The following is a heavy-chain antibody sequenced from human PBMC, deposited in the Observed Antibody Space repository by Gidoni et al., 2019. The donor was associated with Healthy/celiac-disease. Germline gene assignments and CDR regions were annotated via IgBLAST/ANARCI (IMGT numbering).Heavy chain of an antibody. CDR1: GGTFSSYA. CDR2: IIPIVGTA. V-gene: IGHV1-69*01. D-gene: IGHD4-17*01. Sequence: QVQLVQSGAEVKKPGSSVKVSCKASGGTFSSYAISWVRQAPGQGLEWMGGIIPIVGTANYAQKFQGRVTITADEATSTAYRELSSLRAEDTAVYYCARDDDGDYMGFDYWGQGTLVTVSS. J-gene: IGHJ4*02. CDR3: ARDDDGDYMGFDY.